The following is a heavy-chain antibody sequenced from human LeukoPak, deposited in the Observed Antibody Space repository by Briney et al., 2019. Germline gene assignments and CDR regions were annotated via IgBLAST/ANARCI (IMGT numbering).Heavy chain of an antibody. Sequence: GGSLRLSCAASGFTFSSYGMHWVRQAPGKGLEWVAVIWYDGSNKYYADSVKGRFTISRDNSKNTLYLQMNSLRAEDTAVYYCARARASGRSGFDYWGQGTLVTVSS. V-gene: IGHV3-33*01. D-gene: IGHD2-15*01. CDR3: ARARASGRSGFDY. CDR1: GFTFSSYG. J-gene: IGHJ4*02. CDR2: IWYDGSNK.